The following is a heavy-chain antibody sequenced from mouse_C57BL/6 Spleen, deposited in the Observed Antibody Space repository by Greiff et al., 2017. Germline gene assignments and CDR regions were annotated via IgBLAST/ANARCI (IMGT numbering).Heavy chain of an antibody. CDR2: IYPGSGST. V-gene: IGHV1-55*01. J-gene: IGHJ4*01. Sequence: QVQLQQPGAELVKPGASVKMSCKASGYTFTSYWITWVKQRPGQGLEWIGDIYPGSGSTNYNEKFKSKATLTVDTSSSTAYMQLSSLTSEDSAVYYCARVDYYGSSGGYAMDYWGKGTSVTVSS. CDR3: ARVDYYGSSGGYAMDY. CDR1: GYTFTSYW. D-gene: IGHD1-1*01.